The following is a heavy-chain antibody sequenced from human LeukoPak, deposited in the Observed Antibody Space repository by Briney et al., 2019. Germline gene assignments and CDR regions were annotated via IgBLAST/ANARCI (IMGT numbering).Heavy chain of an antibody. J-gene: IGHJ4*02. V-gene: IGHV3-21*01. CDR2: INTRSYI. CDR3: AREGGYCYGASCRFFDS. CDR1: GFTFSSYS. Sequence: PGGTLRLSCAASGFTFSSYSMNWVRQAPGTGLEWVSSINTRSYIYSADSVKGRFTISRDNDKNSVYLQMNSLRAEDTAVYYCAREGGYCYGASCRFFDSWGQGTLLTVSS. D-gene: IGHD2-15*01.